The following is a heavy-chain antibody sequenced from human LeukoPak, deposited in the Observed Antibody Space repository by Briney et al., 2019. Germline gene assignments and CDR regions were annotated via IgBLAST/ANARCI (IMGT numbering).Heavy chain of an antibody. J-gene: IGHJ4*02. V-gene: IGHV4-39*01. Sequence: SETLSLTCTVSGGSISSSSYYWGWIRQPPGKGLEWIGSIYYSGSTYYNPSLKSRVTISVDTSKNQFSLKLCSVTAADTAVYYCARTTIAAAGSIDYWGQGTLVTVSS. CDR3: ARTTIAAAGSIDY. CDR1: GGSISSSSYY. D-gene: IGHD6-13*01. CDR2: IYYSGST.